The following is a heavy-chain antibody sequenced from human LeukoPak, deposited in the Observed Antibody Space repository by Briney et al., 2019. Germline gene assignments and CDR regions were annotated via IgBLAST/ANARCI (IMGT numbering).Heavy chain of an antibody. Sequence: ASVKVSCKASGYTFTSYGISWVRQAPGQGLEWMGWISAYNGNTDYADKFQGRVTMTTDTSTSTAYMDLRSLRSDDTALYFCARVPEFDDRYFDYWGQGTLVTVSS. CDR1: GYTFTSYG. D-gene: IGHD3-10*01. J-gene: IGHJ4*02. CDR3: ARVPEFDDRYFDY. V-gene: IGHV1-18*01. CDR2: ISAYNGNT.